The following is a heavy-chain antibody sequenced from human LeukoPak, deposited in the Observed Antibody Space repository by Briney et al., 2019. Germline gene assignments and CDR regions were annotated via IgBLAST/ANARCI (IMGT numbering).Heavy chain of an antibody. Sequence: PGGSLRLSCAASGFTVSSNYMSWVRQAPGKGLEWVSVIYSGGSTYYADSVKGRFTISRDNSKNTLYLQMSSLRAEDTAVYYCAREGPRYYYYGMDVWGQGTTVTVSS. CDR3: AREGPRYYYYGMDV. J-gene: IGHJ6*02. V-gene: IGHV3-53*01. CDR1: GFTVSSNY. CDR2: IYSGGST.